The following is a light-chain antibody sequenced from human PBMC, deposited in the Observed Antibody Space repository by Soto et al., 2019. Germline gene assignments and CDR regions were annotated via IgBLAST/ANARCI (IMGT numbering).Light chain of an antibody. CDR1: SSNIGSHH. CDR3: AAWGDSLV. V-gene: IGLV1-47*01. Sequence: QSVLSQPPSASGTPGQRVTILCSGSSSNIGSHHVNWYQHLPGTAPKLLIYRSDQRPSGVPDRFTGSKSGTSASLAISGLRSEDEAVYYCAAWGDSLVFGGGTQLTVL. CDR2: RSD. J-gene: IGLJ2*01.